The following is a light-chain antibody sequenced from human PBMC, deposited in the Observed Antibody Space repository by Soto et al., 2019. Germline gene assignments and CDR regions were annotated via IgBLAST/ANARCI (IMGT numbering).Light chain of an antibody. J-gene: IGKJ3*01. Sequence: EIVLTQSPGTLSLSPGERATLSCRASQSVTSSYLAWYQQNPGQAPRLLIYGASSRATGIPDRFSGSGSGTDFTLTISRLEPEDFAVYYCQQDGSSPLTFGPGTKVDIK. CDR1: QSVTSSY. CDR3: QQDGSSPLT. CDR2: GAS. V-gene: IGKV3-20*01.